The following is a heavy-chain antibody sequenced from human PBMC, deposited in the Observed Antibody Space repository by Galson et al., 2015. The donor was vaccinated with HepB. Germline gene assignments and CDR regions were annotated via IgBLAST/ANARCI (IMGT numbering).Heavy chain of an antibody. D-gene: IGHD2-21*02. CDR1: GFTFSSYW. V-gene: IGHV3-74*01. CDR3: ARGNGRFMGDPYYYYYMDV. CDR2: INSDGSST. Sequence: SLRLSCAASGFTFSSYWMHWVRQAPGKGLVWVSRINSDGSSTSYADSVKGRFTISRDNAKNTLYLQMNSLRAEDTAVYYCARGNGRFMGDPYYYYYMDVWGKGTTVTVSS. J-gene: IGHJ6*03.